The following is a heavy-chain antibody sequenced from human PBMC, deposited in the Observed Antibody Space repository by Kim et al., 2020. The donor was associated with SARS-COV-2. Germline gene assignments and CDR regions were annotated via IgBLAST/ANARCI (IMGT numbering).Heavy chain of an antibody. V-gene: IGHV3-7*01. D-gene: IGHD3-22*01. J-gene: IGHJ4*02. CDR2: IKQDGSEK. CDR1: GFTFSSYW. Sequence: GGSLRLSCAASGFTFSSYWMSWVRQAPGKGLEWVANIKQDGSEKYYVDSVKGRFTISRANAKNSLYLQMNSLRAEDTAVYYCARPAYYYDSSGYYFYYWGQGTLVTVSS. CDR3: ARPAYYYDSSGYYFYY.